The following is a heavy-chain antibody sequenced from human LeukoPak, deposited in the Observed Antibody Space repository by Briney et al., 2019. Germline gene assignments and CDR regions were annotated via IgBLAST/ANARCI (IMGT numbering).Heavy chain of an antibody. D-gene: IGHD6-13*01. CDR3: AIIDSIGIAAAGTGY. V-gene: IGHV1-8*01. J-gene: IGHJ4*02. Sequence: ASVKVSCKASGYTFTSYDINWVRQATGQGLEWMGWMNPNSGNTGYAQKFQGRVTMTRNTSISTAYIELSSLRSEDTAVYYCAIIDSIGIAAAGTGYWGQGTLVTVSS. CDR1: GYTFTSYD. CDR2: MNPNSGNT.